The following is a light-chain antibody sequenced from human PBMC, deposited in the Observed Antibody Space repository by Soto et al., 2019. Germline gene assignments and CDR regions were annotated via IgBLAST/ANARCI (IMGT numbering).Light chain of an antibody. J-gene: IGLJ1*01. CDR3: AAWDDSLSGYV. CDR1: SSNIGAGYD. Sequence: QSVLTQPPSVSGAPGQRVTISCTGSSSNIGAGYDVHWYQQLPGTAPKLLIYGNSNRPSGVPDRFSGSKSDTSASLAISGLRSEDEADYYCAAWDDSLSGYVFGTGTKVTVL. CDR2: GNS. V-gene: IGLV1-40*01.